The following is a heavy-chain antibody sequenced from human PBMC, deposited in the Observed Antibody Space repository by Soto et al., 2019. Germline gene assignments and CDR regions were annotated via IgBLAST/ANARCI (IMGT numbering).Heavy chain of an antibody. J-gene: IGHJ4*02. D-gene: IGHD1-7*01. CDR2: IYRTGST. CDR3: ASRDPGTSVDY. V-gene: IGHV4-4*02. Sequence: SETLSLTCAVSGGSFTSNNWWTWVRQPPGQGLEWIGEIYRTGSTNYNPSLKSRVTISLDKSENQFSLKVTSRTAADTAVYYCASRDPGTSVDYWGQGTLVTVSS. CDR1: GGSFTSNNW.